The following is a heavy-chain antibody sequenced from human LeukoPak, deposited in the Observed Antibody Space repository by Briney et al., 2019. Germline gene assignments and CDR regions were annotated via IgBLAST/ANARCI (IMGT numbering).Heavy chain of an antibody. J-gene: IGHJ4*02. CDR3: TRDILRAGATLYFDF. CDR2: MNQDGSVQ. D-gene: IGHD1-26*01. CDR1: GFTLSNYW. Sequence: PGGSLRLSCAASGFTLSNYWMSWVRQAPGQGLEWVANMNQDGSVQYYLGSVRGRFTISRDNAKNSLYLQMNSLRAEDTAVYYCTRDILRAGATLYFDFWGQGTLATVSS. V-gene: IGHV3-7*01.